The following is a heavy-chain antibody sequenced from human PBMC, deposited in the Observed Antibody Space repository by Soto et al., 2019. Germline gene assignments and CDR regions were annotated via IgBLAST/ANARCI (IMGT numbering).Heavy chain of an antibody. CDR2: ISSGLIYT. CDR1: GFNFSDYQ. D-gene: IGHD3-3*01. J-gene: IGHJ5*02. Sequence: GGSLRLSCAASGFNFSDYQMSWIRQAPGKGLECIAFISSGLIYTNYTDSVKGRFTISRDNAKNSLYLQMNSLRVEDTAIYYCARDNDFWRGPPMCFDPWCRGTLVTVSS. CDR3: ARDNDFWRGPPMCFDP. V-gene: IGHV3-11*06.